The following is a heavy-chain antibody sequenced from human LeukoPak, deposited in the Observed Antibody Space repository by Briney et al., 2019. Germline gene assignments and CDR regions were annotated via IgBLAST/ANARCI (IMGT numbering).Heavy chain of an antibody. CDR2: INHSGST. CDR3: ARGRTHSSSWYREFDY. Sequence: SETLSLTCTVSGGSISSHYWSWIRQPPGEGLEWIGEINHSGSTNYNPSLKSRVTISVDTSKNQFSLKLSSVTAADTAVYYCARGRTHSSSWYREFDYWGQGTLVTVSS. J-gene: IGHJ4*02. V-gene: IGHV4-34*01. D-gene: IGHD6-13*01. CDR1: GGSISSHY.